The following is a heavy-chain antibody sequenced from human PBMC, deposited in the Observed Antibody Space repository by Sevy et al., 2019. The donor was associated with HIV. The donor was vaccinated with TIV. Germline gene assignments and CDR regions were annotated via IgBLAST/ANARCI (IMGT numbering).Heavy chain of an antibody. V-gene: IGHV1-8*01. CDR1: GYTFTSYD. CDR2: MNPNSGNT. D-gene: IGHD3-22*01. J-gene: IGHJ5*02. Sequence: ASVKVSCKASGYTFTSYDINWVRQATGQGLEWMGWMNPNSGNTGYAQKFQGRVTMTRNTSISTAYMELSSLRSEDTVVYYCARVVIGFHVLKNWFDPWGQGTLVTVSS. CDR3: ARVVIGFHVLKNWFDP.